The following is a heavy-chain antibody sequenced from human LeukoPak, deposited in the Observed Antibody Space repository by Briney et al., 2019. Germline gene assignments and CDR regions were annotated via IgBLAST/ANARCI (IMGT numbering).Heavy chain of an antibody. D-gene: IGHD2-15*01. V-gene: IGHV4-59*08. CDR2: IYYSGST. CDR3: TRYCSGGSRYSGGVDP. J-gene: IGHJ5*02. CDR1: GGSISSYY. Sequence: PSETLSLTCTVSGGSISSYYWSWIRQPPGKGLEWIGNIYYSGSTNYNPSLKSRVTISVDTSKNQFSLKLSSVTAADTAVYYCTRYCSGGSRYSGGVDPWGQGTLVTVSS.